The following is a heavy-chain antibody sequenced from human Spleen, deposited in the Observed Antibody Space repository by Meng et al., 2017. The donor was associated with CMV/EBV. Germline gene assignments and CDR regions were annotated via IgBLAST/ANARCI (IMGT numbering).Heavy chain of an antibody. CDR2: ISGSGASI. Sequence: GGSLRLSCAASGLTFGSYAMTWVRQAPGKGLEWVSTISGSGASIYYADSVKGRFTISRDSSKNTHLQMNSLRYDDTAVYYCAALGDPDTIQYHFGMDVWGQGALVTVSS. J-gene: IGHJ6*02. V-gene: IGHV3-23*01. D-gene: IGHD3-16*01. CDR1: GLTFGSYA. CDR3: AALGDPDTIQYHFGMDV.